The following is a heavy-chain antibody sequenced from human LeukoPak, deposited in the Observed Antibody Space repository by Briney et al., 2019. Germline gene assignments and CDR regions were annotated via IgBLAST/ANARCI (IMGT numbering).Heavy chain of an antibody. V-gene: IGHV3-20*04. CDR1: GFTFDDYG. D-gene: IGHD3-10*01. Sequence: GGSLRLSCAASGFTFDDYGMSWVRQAPGKGLEWVSCLNWNGDNTGYADSVKGRFTISRDSAKNSLYLQMNSLRAEDTALYYCARDRYYGSGSQKPFDYWGQGTLVTVSS. CDR2: LNWNGDNT. CDR3: ARDRYYGSGSQKPFDY. J-gene: IGHJ4*02.